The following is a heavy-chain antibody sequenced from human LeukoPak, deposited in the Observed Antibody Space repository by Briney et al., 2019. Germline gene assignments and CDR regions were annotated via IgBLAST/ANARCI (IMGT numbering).Heavy chain of an antibody. D-gene: IGHD6-19*01. Sequence: GGSLRLSCAASGFNFSSYAMSWVRQAPGKGLEWVSAISGSGGSTYYADSVKGRFTISRDNSRNTVYMQMDSLRAEDTAIYYCAGDRNSDWYSPLDYWGQGSQVTVSP. CDR1: GFNFSSYA. CDR3: AGDRNSDWYSPLDY. J-gene: IGHJ4*02. V-gene: IGHV3-23*01. CDR2: ISGSGGST.